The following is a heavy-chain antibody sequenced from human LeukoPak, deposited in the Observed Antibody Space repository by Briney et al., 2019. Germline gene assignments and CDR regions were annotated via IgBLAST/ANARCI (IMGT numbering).Heavy chain of an antibody. V-gene: IGHV1-46*01. CDR3: AKDGNWNNVPGDYYYMDV. D-gene: IGHD1/OR15-1a*01. Sequence: GASVKVSCKASGYTFTSHFMHWVRQAPGQGLEWMGIINPESGNTAYAQKFQRRITMTGDTSTSTVYMELSSLRSEDTAMYYCAKDGNWNNVPGDYYYMDVWGKGTTVAVSS. CDR1: GYTFTSHF. J-gene: IGHJ6*03. CDR2: INPESGNT.